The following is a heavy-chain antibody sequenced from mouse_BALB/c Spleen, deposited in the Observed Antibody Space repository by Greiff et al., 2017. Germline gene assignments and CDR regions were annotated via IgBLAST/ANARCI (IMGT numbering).Heavy chain of an antibody. Sequence: EVQRVESGGGLVQPGGSLKLSCAASGFTFSSYTMSWVRQTPEKRLEWVAYISNGGGSTYYPDTVKGRFTISRDNAKNTLYLQMSSLKSEDTAMYYCARHDGYYRMDYWGQGTSVTVSS. V-gene: IGHV5-12-2*01. CDR2: ISNGGGST. J-gene: IGHJ4*01. CDR1: GFTFSSYT. CDR3: ARHDGYYRMDY. D-gene: IGHD2-3*01.